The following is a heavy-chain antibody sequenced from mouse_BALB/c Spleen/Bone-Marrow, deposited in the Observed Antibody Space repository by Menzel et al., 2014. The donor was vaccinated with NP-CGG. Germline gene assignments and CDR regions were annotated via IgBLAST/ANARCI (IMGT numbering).Heavy chain of an antibody. CDR3: ARHNYGYFAMDY. CDR1: GFTFSNYD. CDR2: ISSGVSYT. J-gene: IGHJ4*01. Sequence: EVKLVESGGDLVKPGGSLKLSCATSGFTFSNYDVSWVRQTPDKRLEWVAIISSGVSYTYYPDSVKGRFTISRDNAKNTLYLQVSSLKSEDTAMYFCARHNYGYFAMDYWGQGTSVTVSS. D-gene: IGHD1-1*01. V-gene: IGHV5-6*02.